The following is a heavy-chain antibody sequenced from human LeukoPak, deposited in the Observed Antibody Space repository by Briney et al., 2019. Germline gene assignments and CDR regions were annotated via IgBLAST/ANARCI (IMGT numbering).Heavy chain of an antibody. CDR1: GFTFSNHA. CDR2: IWYDGSNK. V-gene: IGHV3-33*01. CDR3: ARGTGAVATKGGGLDP. Sequence: PGGSLRLSCAASGFTFSNHAMHWVRQAPGKGLEWGAVIWYDGSNKYYADSVKGRFTISRDNSKNTLYLQMNSLRAEDTAVYYCARGTGAVATKGGGLDPWGQGTLVTVSS. D-gene: IGHD6-19*01. J-gene: IGHJ5*02.